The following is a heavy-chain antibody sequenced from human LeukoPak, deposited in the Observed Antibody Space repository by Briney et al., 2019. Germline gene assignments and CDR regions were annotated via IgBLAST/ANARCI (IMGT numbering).Heavy chain of an antibody. CDR2: INPNSGGT. CDR1: GYTFTGYY. CDR3: ARKGSPYYYYMDV. Sequence: ASVNVSCKASGYTFTGYYMHWVRQAPGQGLEWMGWINPNSGGTNYAQKFQGRVTMTRDTSISTAYMELSRLRSDDTAVYYCARKGSPYYYYMDVWGKGTTVTISS. V-gene: IGHV1-2*02. J-gene: IGHJ6*03.